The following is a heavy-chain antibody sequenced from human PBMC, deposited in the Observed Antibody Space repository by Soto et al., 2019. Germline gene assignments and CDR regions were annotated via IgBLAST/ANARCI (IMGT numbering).Heavy chain of an antibody. CDR1: GFPLSTSGMC. D-gene: IGHD2-2*01. J-gene: IGHJ4*02. V-gene: IGHV2-70*01. CDR2: IDWDDDK. CDR3: ARSLVVPAARSPFFDY. Sequence: SGPTLVNPKQTLTLTCTFSGFPLSTSGMCVSWIRQPPGKALEWLALIDWDDDKYYSTSLKTRLTISKDTSKNQVVLTMTNMDPVDTATYYCARSLVVPAARSPFFDYWGQGTLVTVSS.